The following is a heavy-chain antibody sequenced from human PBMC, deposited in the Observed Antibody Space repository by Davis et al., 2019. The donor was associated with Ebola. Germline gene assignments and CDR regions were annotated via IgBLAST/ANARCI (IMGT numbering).Heavy chain of an antibody. CDR2: IYHSGST. Sequence: PSETLSLTCTVSGYSISSGYYWGWIRQPPGKGLEWIGSIYHSGSTYYNPSLKSRVTISVDTSKNQFSLKLSSVTAADTAVYYCAREMGPYSSSWYSTAYYYYYYGMDVWGQGTTVTVSS. CDR1: GYSISSGYY. CDR3: AREMGPYSSSWYSTAYYYYYYGMDV. V-gene: IGHV4-38-2*02. J-gene: IGHJ6*02. D-gene: IGHD6-13*01.